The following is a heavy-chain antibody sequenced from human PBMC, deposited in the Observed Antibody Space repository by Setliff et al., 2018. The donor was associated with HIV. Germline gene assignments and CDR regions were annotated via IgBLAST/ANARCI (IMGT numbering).Heavy chain of an antibody. CDR1: GFTLSSYW. D-gene: IGHD2-2*02. V-gene: IGHV3-7*01. J-gene: IGHJ4*02. CDR3: TKGHYTTSG. CDR2: MNQDGSEK. Sequence: GGSLRLSCAVSGFTLSSYWMNWVRQAPGKGLEWVANMNQDGSEKNYVDSVKGRFTISRDNAKTSLYLQMNSLRAEDTAVYYCTKGHYTTSGWGQGTLVTVSS.